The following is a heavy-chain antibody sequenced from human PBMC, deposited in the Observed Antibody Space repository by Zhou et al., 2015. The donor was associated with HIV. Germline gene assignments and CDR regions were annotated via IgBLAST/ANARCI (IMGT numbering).Heavy chain of an antibody. CDR2: INSGNGNK. D-gene: IGHD1-1*01. CDR3: ARPQNEGYDGVFDL. Sequence: QAQLVQSGAEEKKPGASVKVSCKASGYIFSNYSIHWVRQAPGQSLEWLGWINSGNGNKKSSQKFQNRVTINRDPPASTVYMELRSLRSEDTAVYYCARPQNEGYDGVFDLWGQGTMVIVSS. V-gene: IGHV1-3*04. J-gene: IGHJ3*01. CDR1: GYIFSNYS.